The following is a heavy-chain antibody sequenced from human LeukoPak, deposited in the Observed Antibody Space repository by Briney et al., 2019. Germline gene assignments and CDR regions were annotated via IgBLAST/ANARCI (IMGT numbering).Heavy chain of an antibody. V-gene: IGHV3-43D*03. CDR3: ARVVDHDYGDYYLDY. CDR2: ISWDGGST. CDR1: GFTFDDYA. J-gene: IGHJ4*02. Sequence: GGSLRLSCAASGFTFDDYAMHWVRQAPGKGLDWVSLISWDGGSTYYVDSVRGRFTISRDNSKNSLYLQMNSLRAEDTAVYYCARVVDHDYGDYYLDYWGQGTLVTVSS. D-gene: IGHD4-17*01.